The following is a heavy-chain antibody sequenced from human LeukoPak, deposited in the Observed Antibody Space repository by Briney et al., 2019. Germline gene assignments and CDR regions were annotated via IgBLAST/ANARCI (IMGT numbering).Heavy chain of an antibody. CDR1: GGSISHYY. D-gene: IGHD4-17*01. V-gene: IGHV4-59*01. Sequence: PSETLSLTCTVSGGSISHYYWSWIRQSPGKGLEWIGYIYYSGTTNYNPSLKSRVTISVDTSRNQFSLQLRSVTAADTAVYYCAREDPQTTVPEGMDVWGQGTAVIVSS. CDR3: AREDPQTTVPEGMDV. CDR2: IYYSGTT. J-gene: IGHJ6*02.